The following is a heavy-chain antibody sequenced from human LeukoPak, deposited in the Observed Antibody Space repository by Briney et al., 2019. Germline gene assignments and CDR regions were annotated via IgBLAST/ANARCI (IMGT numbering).Heavy chain of an antibody. CDR1: GGSFSGYY. J-gene: IGHJ4*02. V-gene: IGHV4-34*01. D-gene: IGHD3-16*02. CDR2: INHNGST. Sequence: SGTLSLTCAVYGGSFSGYYWSWIRQPPGKGLEWIGEINHNGSTNYNPSLKSRVTISVDTSKNQFSLKLSSVTAADTAVYYCARGSDYDYIWGSYRHACFDYWGQGTLVTVSS. CDR3: ARGSDYDYIWGSYRHACFDY.